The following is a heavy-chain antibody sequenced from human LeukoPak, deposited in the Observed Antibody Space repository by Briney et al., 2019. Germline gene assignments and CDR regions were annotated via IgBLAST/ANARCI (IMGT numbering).Heavy chain of an antibody. CDR1: GGSISSYY. V-gene: IGHV4-59*01. CDR2: IYYSGST. D-gene: IGHD2-21*02. Sequence: SETLSLTCTVSGGSISSYYWSWIRQPPGKGLEWIGYIYYSGSTNYNPSLKSRVIISVDTSKNQFSLKLSSVTAGDTTVYFCARYVVVTAYFDYWGQGTLVTVSS. CDR3: ARYVVVTAYFDY. J-gene: IGHJ4*02.